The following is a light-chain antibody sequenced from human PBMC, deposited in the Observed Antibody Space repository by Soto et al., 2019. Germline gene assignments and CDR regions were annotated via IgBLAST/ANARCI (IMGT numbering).Light chain of an antibody. J-gene: IGKJ1*01. CDR1: QSVSNNY. CDR2: GAS. Sequence: DIVLTQSPGTLYLSPGDRATLSCRASQSVSNNYLAWYQQKPGQAPRLLIYGASNRATGIRDRFSGSGSETDFTLTISRLEPVDCEVYYCQQYGSSGTSGQGNNVEIK. CDR3: QQYGSSGT. V-gene: IGKV3-20*01.